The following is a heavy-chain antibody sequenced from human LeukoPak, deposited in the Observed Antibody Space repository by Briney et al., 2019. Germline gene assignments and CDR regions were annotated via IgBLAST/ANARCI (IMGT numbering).Heavy chain of an antibody. V-gene: IGHV4-59*01. CDR1: GGSISGYY. CDR3: ARVVGGVGLDY. Sequence: SETLSLTCTISGGSISGYYWTWIRQPPGKALEYIGCIYYTGTTNYNPSLHSRVTISVDTSKNHFALKLSSVTAADTAVYYCARVVGGVGLDYWGQGTLVTVSS. CDR2: IYYTGTT. J-gene: IGHJ4*02. D-gene: IGHD3-16*01.